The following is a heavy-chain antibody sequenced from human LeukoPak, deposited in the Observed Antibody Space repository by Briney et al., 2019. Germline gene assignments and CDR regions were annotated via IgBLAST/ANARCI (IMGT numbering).Heavy chain of an antibody. CDR1: GFTFDDYA. CDR2: ISWNSGSI. CDR3: AKGLHGYFDY. V-gene: IGHV3-9*01. Sequence: PGGSLRLSCAASGFTFDDYAMHWVRQAPGKGLEWVSGISWNSGSIGYADSVKGRFTISRDNAKNSLYLQMNSLRAEDTALYYCAKGLHGYFDYWGQGTLVTVSS. D-gene: IGHD5-18*01. J-gene: IGHJ4*02.